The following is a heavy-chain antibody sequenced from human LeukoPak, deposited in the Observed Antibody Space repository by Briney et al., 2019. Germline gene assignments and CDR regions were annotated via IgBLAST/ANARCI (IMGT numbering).Heavy chain of an antibody. CDR2: ISGSGGST. J-gene: IGHJ4*02. D-gene: IGHD5-18*01. CDR3: AKDLDVDTAMVFGY. CDR1: GFTFSSYA. Sequence: LPGGSLRLSCAASGFTFSSYAMSWVRQAPGKGLEWVSAISGSGGSTYYADSVKGRFTISRDNSKNTLYLQMNGLRAEDTAVYYCAKDLDVDTAMVFGYWGQGTLVTVSS. V-gene: IGHV3-23*01.